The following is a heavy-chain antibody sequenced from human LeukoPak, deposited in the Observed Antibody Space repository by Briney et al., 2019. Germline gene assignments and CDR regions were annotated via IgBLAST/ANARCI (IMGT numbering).Heavy chain of an antibody. CDR2: ISNDGRKK. CDR1: GFTFRSYG. V-gene: IGHV3-30*13. D-gene: IGHD2-21*02. CDR3: AKDVTTKCGGDCPSDY. Sequence: GGSLSLSCAVSGFTFRSYGMHWVRQAPGKGLEWVAVISNDGRKKYDADSVKGRFTSSRDNSKNRLYLQMNNLRGDDTAVYYCAKDVTTKCGGDCPSDYWGQGTLVTVSS. J-gene: IGHJ4*02.